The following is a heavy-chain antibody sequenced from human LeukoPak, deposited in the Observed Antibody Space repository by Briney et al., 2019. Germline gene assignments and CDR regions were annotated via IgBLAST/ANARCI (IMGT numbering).Heavy chain of an antibody. CDR3: ARRRYGEAFDI. CDR2: IKQDGSEN. V-gene: IGHV3-7*01. J-gene: IGHJ3*02. CDR1: GFTFGDYA. D-gene: IGHD3-9*01. Sequence: AGGSLRLSCTASGFTFGDYAMSWIRQAPGKGLEWVANIKQDGSENYFVDAVKGRFTISRDNAWNSLYLQMNSLRVEDTAVYYCARRRYGEAFDIWGQGTMVTVSS.